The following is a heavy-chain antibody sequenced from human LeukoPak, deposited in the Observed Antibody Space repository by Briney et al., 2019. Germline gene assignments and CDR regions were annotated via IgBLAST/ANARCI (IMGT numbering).Heavy chain of an antibody. J-gene: IGHJ3*02. CDR2: IKQDESEK. Sequence: GGSLRLSCAASGFTFSSYWMSWVRQAPGKGLEWVANIKQDESEKYYVDSVKGRFTISRDNAKNSLYLQMNSLRAEDTAVYHCARGEPYYDPAFDIWGQGTMVTVSS. CDR3: ARGEPYYDPAFDI. D-gene: IGHD3-16*01. CDR1: GFTFSSYW. V-gene: IGHV3-7*01.